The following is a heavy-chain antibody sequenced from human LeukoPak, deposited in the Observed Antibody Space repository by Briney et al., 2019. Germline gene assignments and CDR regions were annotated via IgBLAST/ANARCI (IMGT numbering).Heavy chain of an antibody. CDR2: INHSGST. J-gene: IGHJ4*02. V-gene: IGHV4-38-2*02. Sequence: SETLSLTCTVSGYSISSGYYWGWIRQPPGKGLEWIGEINHSGSTNYNPSLKSRVAISVDTSKNQFSLKLSSVTAADTAVYYCARGRIVATHFDYWGQGTLVTVSS. CDR3: ARGRIVATHFDY. CDR1: GYSISSGYY. D-gene: IGHD5-12*01.